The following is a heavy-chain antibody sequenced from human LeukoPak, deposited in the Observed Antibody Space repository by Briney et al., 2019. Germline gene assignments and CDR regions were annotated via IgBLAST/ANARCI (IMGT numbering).Heavy chain of an antibody. CDR3: AKDRKIGLKYVYYYGMDV. CDR1: GFTFSSYA. Sequence: GGSLRLSCEASGFTFSSYAMSWVRQAPGKGLEWVSAISGSGDRTYYADSVKGRFTISRDNSKNTLYLQMNSLRAEDTAVYYCAKDRKIGLKYVYYYGMDVWGQGTTVTVSS. D-gene: IGHD1-14*01. J-gene: IGHJ6*02. V-gene: IGHV3-23*01. CDR2: ISGSGDRT.